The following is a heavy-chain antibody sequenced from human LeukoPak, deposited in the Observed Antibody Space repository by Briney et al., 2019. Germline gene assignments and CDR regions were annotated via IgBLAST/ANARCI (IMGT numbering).Heavy chain of an antibody. CDR1: GFTFNTYA. CDR3: AREFKYCTNGVCYDGEYFDY. CDR2: ISPSGGIT. Sequence: GGSLRLSCAASGFTFNTYAMSWVRQAPGKGLEWVSAISPSGGITYYEDSVKGRFTISRDNAKNSLYLQMNSLRAEDTAVYYCAREFKYCTNGVCYDGEYFDYWGQGTLVTVSS. D-gene: IGHD2-8*01. V-gene: IGHV3-23*01. J-gene: IGHJ4*02.